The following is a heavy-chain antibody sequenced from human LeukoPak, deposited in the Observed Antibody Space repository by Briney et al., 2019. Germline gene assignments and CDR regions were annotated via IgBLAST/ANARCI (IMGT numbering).Heavy chain of an antibody. CDR3: AREERSDSSGYYYVSYFDY. CDR2: IKQDGSEK. V-gene: IGHV3-7*01. D-gene: IGHD3-22*01. Sequence: GGSLRLSCAASGFTFSTYAMSWVRQAPGKGLEWVANIKQDGSEKYYVDSVKGRFTISRDNAKNSLYLQMNSLRAEDTAVYYCAREERSDSSGYYYVSYFDYWGQGTLVTVSS. J-gene: IGHJ4*02. CDR1: GFTFSTYA.